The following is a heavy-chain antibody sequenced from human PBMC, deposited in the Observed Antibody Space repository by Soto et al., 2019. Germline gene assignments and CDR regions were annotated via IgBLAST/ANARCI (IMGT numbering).Heavy chain of an antibody. Sequence: PGGSLRLSCAASGFTFSSYAMSWVRQAPGKGLEWVSAISGSGGSTYYADSVKGRFTISRDNSKNTLYLQMNSLRAEDTAVYYCAKDHRKEVAGTGDYWGQGTLVTVSS. CDR2: ISGSGGST. V-gene: IGHV3-23*01. D-gene: IGHD6-19*01. CDR1: GFTFSSYA. CDR3: AKDHRKEVAGTGDY. J-gene: IGHJ4*02.